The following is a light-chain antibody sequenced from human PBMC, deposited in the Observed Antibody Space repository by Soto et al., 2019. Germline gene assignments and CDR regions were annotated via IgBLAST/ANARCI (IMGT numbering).Light chain of an antibody. CDR1: SGDVGGYNY. J-gene: IGLJ1*01. Sequence: QSALTQPASVSGSPGQSVTISCAGTSGDVGGYNYVSWYQKHPGKAPKLMIHAVTTRPSGVSNRFSGSKSGNTASLTISSLQAEDEADYYCCSYTGASTYVFGTGTKLTVL. CDR3: CSYTGASTYV. CDR2: AVT. V-gene: IGLV2-14*01.